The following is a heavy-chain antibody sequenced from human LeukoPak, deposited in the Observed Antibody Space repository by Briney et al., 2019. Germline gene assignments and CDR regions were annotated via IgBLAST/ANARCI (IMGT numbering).Heavy chain of an antibody. CDR1: GGSISSYY. CDR3: ARYCTSTTCLTPGAFDI. Sequence: SETLSLTCTVSGGSISSYYWSWIRQPAGKELEWTGRIYTSGSTNYNPSLKSRITMSVDTSKNQFSLKLSSVTAADTAVYYCARYCTSTTCLTPGAFDIWGQGTMVTVSS. D-gene: IGHD2-2*01. J-gene: IGHJ3*02. V-gene: IGHV4-4*07. CDR2: IYTSGST.